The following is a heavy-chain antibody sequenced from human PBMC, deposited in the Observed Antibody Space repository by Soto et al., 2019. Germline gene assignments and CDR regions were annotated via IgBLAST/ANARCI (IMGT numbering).Heavy chain of an antibody. J-gene: IGHJ4*02. CDR2: ISTFHGSI. CDR1: GYTFTSHG. D-gene: IGHD6-19*01. V-gene: IGHV1-18*01. CDR3: ARFYSSGWPRGYFDY. Sequence: QVQLVQSGGEVKKPGASVKVSCKAAGYTFTSHGISWVRQAPGQGREGMGWISTFHGSINYAQKFQGRVTMTTDTSTSTAYMELRSLRSDDTAVYYCARFYSSGWPRGYFDYWGQGTPVTVSA.